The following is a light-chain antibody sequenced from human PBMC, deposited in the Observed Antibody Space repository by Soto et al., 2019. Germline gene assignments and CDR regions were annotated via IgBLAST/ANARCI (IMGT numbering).Light chain of an antibody. CDR1: QSVSSN. J-gene: IGKJ1*01. CDR3: QEYNDWPLRT. V-gene: IGKV3-15*01. Sequence: EIVMTQSPATLSVSPGERATLSCRASQSVSSNLALYQQKPGQAPRLLIYGASTRATGIPARFSGSGSGTEFTLTISSLESDDFALYFCQEYNDWPLRTFGQGTKVDIK. CDR2: GAS.